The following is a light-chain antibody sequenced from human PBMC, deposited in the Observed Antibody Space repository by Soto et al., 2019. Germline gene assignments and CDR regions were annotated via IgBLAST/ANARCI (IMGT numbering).Light chain of an antibody. V-gene: IGKV3-11*01. CDR3: QQRSDWPLT. Sequence: EIVLTQSPATLSVSPGEGATLSCRASQSVSRFLAWYQQKPGQAPRLLIYEASKRATDIPARFSGSGSGTDFTLTISSLEPEDFAVYYCQQRSDWPLTFGGGTKVQIK. CDR1: QSVSRF. J-gene: IGKJ4*01. CDR2: EAS.